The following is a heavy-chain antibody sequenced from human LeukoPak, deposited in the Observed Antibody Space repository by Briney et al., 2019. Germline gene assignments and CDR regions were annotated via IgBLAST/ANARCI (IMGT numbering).Heavy chain of an antibody. V-gene: IGHV1-2*02. CDR3: ARSRAKVWGSYRYKTGSNWFDP. CDR2: INPNSGGT. J-gene: IGHJ5*02. Sequence: ASVKVSCKASGYTFTGYYMHWVRQAPGQGLEWMGWINPNSGGTNYAQKFQGRVTMTRDTSISTAYMELSSLRSEDTAVYYCARSRAKVWGSYRYKTGSNWFDPWGQGTLVTVSS. CDR1: GYTFTGYY. D-gene: IGHD3-16*02.